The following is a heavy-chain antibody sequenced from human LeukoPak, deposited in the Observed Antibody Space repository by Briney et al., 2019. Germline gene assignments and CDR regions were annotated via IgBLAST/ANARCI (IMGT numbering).Heavy chain of an antibody. CDR2: VNPNSGNT. V-gene: IGHV1-8*01. CDR3: ATIAARHDAFDI. D-gene: IGHD6-6*01. CDR1: GYTFTSYD. J-gene: IGHJ3*02. Sequence: GASVKVSCKASGYTFTSYDINWVRQATGQGREWMEWVNPNSGNTGYAQKFQGRVTMTRNTSISTAYMELSSLRSEDTAVYYCATIAARHDAFDIWGQGTMVTVSS.